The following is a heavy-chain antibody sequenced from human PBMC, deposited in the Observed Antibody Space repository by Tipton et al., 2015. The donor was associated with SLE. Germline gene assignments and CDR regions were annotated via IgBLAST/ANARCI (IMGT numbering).Heavy chain of an antibody. CDR1: GGSISSYY. CDR3: AREEENDFWSGGDAFDI. V-gene: IGHV4-59*12. D-gene: IGHD3-3*01. CDR2: IYYSGST. J-gene: IGHJ3*02. Sequence: TLSLTCTVSGGSISSYYWSWIRQPPGKGLEWIGYIYYSGSTNYNPSLKSRVTISVDTSKNQFSLKLSSVTAADTAVYYCAREEENDFWSGGDAFDIWGQWTMVTVSS.